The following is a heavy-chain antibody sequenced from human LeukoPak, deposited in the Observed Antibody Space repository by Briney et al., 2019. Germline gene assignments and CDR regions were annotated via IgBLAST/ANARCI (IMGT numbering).Heavy chain of an antibody. V-gene: IGHV3-66*01. D-gene: IGHD2-15*01. CDR2: IYSGGST. J-gene: IGHJ4*02. CDR3: ARGSPCNGGSCLPVRFDY. CDR1: GFTFSSYW. Sequence: GGSLRLSCAASGFTFSSYWMSWVRQAPGKGLEWVSVIYSGGSTYYADSVKGRFTISRDNSKNTLYLQMNSLRAEDTAVYYCARGSPCNGGSCLPVRFDYWGQGTLVTVSS.